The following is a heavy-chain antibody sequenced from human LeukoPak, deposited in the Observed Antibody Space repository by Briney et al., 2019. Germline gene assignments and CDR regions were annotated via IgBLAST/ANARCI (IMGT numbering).Heavy chain of an antibody. V-gene: IGHV3-33*01. CDR1: GFTFSSYG. CDR2: IWYDGSNK. J-gene: IGHJ4*02. D-gene: IGHD3-22*01. CDR3: ARETEDDSSGYYSDY. Sequence: PGGSLRLSCAASGFTFSSYGTHWVRQAPGKGLEWVAVIWYDGSNKYYADSVKGRFTISRDNSKNTLYLQMNSLRAEDTAVYYCARETEDDSSGYYSDYWGQGTLVTVSS.